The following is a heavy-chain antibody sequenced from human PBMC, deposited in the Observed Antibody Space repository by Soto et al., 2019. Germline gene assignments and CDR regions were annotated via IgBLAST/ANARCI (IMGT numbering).Heavy chain of an antibody. CDR1: GGSISSGDYY. Sequence: QVQLQESGPGVVKPSQTLSLTCTVSGGSISSGDYYWSWIRQPPGKGLEWIGYIYYSGSTYYKPSLKSRVTILVDTSKNQFSLKLSSVPAADTAVYYCASVYCSGGSCYWGGNWFDPWGQGTLVTVSS. V-gene: IGHV4-30-4*01. CDR2: IYYSGST. CDR3: ASVYCSGGSCYWGGNWFDP. D-gene: IGHD2-15*01. J-gene: IGHJ5*02.